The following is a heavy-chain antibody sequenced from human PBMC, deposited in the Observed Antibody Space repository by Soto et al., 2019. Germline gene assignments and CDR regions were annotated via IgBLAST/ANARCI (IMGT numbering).Heavy chain of an antibody. CDR1: GFTFSSCA. J-gene: IGHJ4*02. D-gene: IGHD1-26*01. CDR3: AKEGELGRSFDY. V-gene: IGHV3-23*01. Sequence: GGSLRLSCAASGFTFSSCAMSWVRQAPGKGLEWVSVISGSGGSTYYADSVKGRFTISRDNSKNTLYLQMNSLRAEDTAVYYCAKEGELGRSFDYWGQGTLVTVSS. CDR2: ISGSGGST.